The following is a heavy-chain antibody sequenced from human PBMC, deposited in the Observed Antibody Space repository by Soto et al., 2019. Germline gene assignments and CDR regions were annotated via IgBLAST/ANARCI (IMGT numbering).Heavy chain of an antibody. CDR3: ARDPRQTYSSSWYLGYYYYYGMDV. J-gene: IGHJ6*02. CDR1: GGSISSSNW. Sequence: KSSETLSLTCAVSGGSISSSNWWSCVRQPPGKGLEWIGEIYHSGSTNYNPSLKSRVTISVDKSKNQFSLKLSSVTAADTAVYYCARDPRQTYSSSWYLGYYYYYGMDVWGQGTTVTVSS. CDR2: IYHSGST. V-gene: IGHV4-4*02. D-gene: IGHD6-13*01.